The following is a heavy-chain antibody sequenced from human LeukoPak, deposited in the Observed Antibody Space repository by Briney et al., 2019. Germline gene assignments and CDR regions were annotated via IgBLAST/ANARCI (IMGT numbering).Heavy chain of an antibody. CDR1: GYTFTSYG. J-gene: IGHJ5*02. D-gene: IGHD3-16*02. CDR3: ARDEVMITFGGVIVNNWFDP. V-gene: IGHV1-18*01. CDR2: ISAYNGNT. Sequence: ASVKVSCKASGYTFTSYGISWVRQAPGQGLEWMGWISAYNGNTNYAQKLQGRVTMTTDTSTSTAYMELRSLRSDDTAVYYCARDEVMITFGGVIVNNWFDPGGQGTLVTVSS.